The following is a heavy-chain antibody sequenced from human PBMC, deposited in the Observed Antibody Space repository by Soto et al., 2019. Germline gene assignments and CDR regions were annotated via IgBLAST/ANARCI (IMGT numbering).Heavy chain of an antibody. V-gene: IGHV6-1*01. CDR1: GDSVSSKSAA. Sequence: SQTLSITCAISGDSVSSKSAAWNWIRQSPSRGPEWLGRTSYRSKWYNDYAASARGRFTISRDDAKTSVYLQMNSLRPDDTAVYYCTRGRFGYYGPWGQGTLVTVSS. CDR3: TRGRFGYYGP. J-gene: IGHJ5*02. CDR2: TSYRSKWYN. D-gene: IGHD3-3*01.